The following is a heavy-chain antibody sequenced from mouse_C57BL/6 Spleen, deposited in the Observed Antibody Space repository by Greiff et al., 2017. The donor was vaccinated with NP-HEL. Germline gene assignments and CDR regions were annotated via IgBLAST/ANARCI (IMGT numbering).Heavy chain of an antibody. CDR1: GFTFSDYG. CDR2: ISSGSSTI. J-gene: IGHJ3*01. CDR3: ARRDWDPAWFAY. V-gene: IGHV5-17*01. D-gene: IGHD4-1*01. Sequence: EVKLVESGGGLVKPGGSLKLSCAASGFTFSDYGMHWVRQAPEKGLEWVAYISSGSSTIYYADTVKGRFTISRDNAKNTLFLQMTSLRSEDTAMYYCARRDWDPAWFAYWGQGTLVTVSA.